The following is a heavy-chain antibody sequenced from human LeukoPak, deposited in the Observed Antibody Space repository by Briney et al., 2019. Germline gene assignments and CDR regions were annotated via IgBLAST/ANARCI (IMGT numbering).Heavy chain of an antibody. CDR1: GFTFSSYG. CDR3: AKDLLGGDSGSYYEVGELGMDV. CDR2: ISYDGSNK. V-gene: IGHV3-30*18. J-gene: IGHJ6*02. D-gene: IGHD1-26*01. Sequence: PGGSLRLSSAVSGFTFSSYGMHWVRQAPGKGLEWVAVISYDGSNKYYADSVKGRFTISIDKSKNTLYLQMNSLRAEDTAVYYSAKDLLGGDSGSYYEVGELGMDVWGQGTTVTVSS.